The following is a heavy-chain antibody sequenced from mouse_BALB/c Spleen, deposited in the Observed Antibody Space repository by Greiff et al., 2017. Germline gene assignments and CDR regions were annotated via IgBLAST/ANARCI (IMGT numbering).Heavy chain of an antibody. D-gene: IGHD2-1*01. Sequence: VQLQQSGAELVRPGASVTLSCKASGYTFTDYEMHWVKQTPVHGLEWIGAIDPETGGTAYNQKFKGMATLTADKSSSTAYMELRSLTSEDSAVYYCTRPYGNYGYAMDYWGQGTSVTVSS. V-gene: IGHV1-15*01. J-gene: IGHJ4*01. CDR3: TRPYGNYGYAMDY. CDR2: IDPETGGT. CDR1: GYTFTDYE.